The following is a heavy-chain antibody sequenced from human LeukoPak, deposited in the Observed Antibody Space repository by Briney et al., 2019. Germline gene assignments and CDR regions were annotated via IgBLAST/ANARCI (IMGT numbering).Heavy chain of an antibody. V-gene: IGHV4-39*07. J-gene: IGHJ4*02. CDR3: ARAHTATAPPGDY. Sequence: PSETLSLTCSVSGDSIIGYYWGWIRQPPGKGLEWIGNIYYTGNTYYNSSLKSRVTISLDTSKNQFSLKVISMTAADTAAYYCARAHTATAPPGDYWGQGTLVTVSS. CDR1: GDSIIGYY. CDR2: IYYTGNT. D-gene: IGHD5-18*01.